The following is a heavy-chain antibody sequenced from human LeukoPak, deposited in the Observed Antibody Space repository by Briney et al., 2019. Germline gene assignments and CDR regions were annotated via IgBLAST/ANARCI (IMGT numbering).Heavy chain of an antibody. D-gene: IGHD6-19*01. CDR1: GYIFYRYG. CDR3: AKSGAYRALSGWLDY. V-gene: IGHV1-18*01. Sequence: SVKVSCKACGYIFYRYGITWARHAPGQGLEWMGWISSYSGNTNYAQKLQGRVTMTTDTSTTTAYMELRSLRSDDTAVYYCAKSGAYRALSGWLDYWGQGTLVTVSS. J-gene: IGHJ4*02. CDR2: ISSYSGNT.